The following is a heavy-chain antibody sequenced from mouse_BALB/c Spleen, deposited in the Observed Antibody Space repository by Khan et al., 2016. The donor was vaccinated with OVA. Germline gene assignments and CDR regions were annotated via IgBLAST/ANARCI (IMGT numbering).Heavy chain of an antibody. CDR2: ISAGGSYT. J-gene: IGHJ3*01. D-gene: IGHD2-13*01. Sequence: EVELVESGGGLVKPGGSQKLSCAASGFTFSDYYMYWVRQTPEKRLEWVATISAGGSYTYYPDSVKGRFTISRDDAKNNLYLQMSSLKSEDTAMYYCARGYYGDPFAYWGQGTLVTVSA. CDR3: ARGYYGDPFAY. V-gene: IGHV5-4*02. CDR1: GFTFSDYY.